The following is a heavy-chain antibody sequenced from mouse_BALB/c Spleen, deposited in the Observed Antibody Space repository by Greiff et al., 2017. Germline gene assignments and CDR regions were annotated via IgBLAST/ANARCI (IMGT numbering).Heavy chain of an antibody. CDR3: TRPYDYYAMDY. V-gene: IGHV6-6*02. CDR2: IRLKSNNYAT. CDR1: GFTFSNYW. J-gene: IGHJ4*01. Sequence: EVQRVESGGGLVQPGGSMKLSCVASGFTFSNYWMNWVRQSPEKGLEWVAEIRLKSNNYATHYAESVKGRFTISRDDSKSSVYLQMNNLRAEDTGIYYCTRPYDYYAMDYWGQGTSVTVSS. D-gene: IGHD6-5*01.